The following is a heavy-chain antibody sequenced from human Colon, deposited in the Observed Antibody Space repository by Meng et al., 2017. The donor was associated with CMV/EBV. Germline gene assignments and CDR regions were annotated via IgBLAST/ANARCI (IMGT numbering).Heavy chain of an antibody. J-gene: IGHJ6*02. CDR2: ITWNSETI. D-gene: IGHD1-26*01. V-gene: IGHV3-9*01. CDR1: GFTFDDHA. Sequence: CPRLSGAASGFTFDDHAMHWVRQVPGKGPEWVAGITWNSETIAYGDSVKGRFTVSRDNAKTALYLQMNSLRPEDTALYYCAKDVGANFFYGLDVWGQGTTVTVSS. CDR3: AKDVGANFFYGLDV.